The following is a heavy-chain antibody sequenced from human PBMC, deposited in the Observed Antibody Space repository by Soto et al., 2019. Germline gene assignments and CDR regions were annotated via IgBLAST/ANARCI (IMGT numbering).Heavy chain of an antibody. CDR2: ISGSGGST. V-gene: IGHV3-23*01. Sequence: GGSLRLSCAASGFTFSSYAMSWVRQAPGKGLEWVSAISGSGGSTYYADSVKGRFTIPRDNSKNTLYLQMNSLRAEDTAVNYGANLKTATKRSGSYPYYYGMDVWGQGTTVTVSS. CDR3: ANLKTATKRSGSYPYYYGMDV. D-gene: IGHD3-10*01. J-gene: IGHJ6*02. CDR1: GFTFSSYA.